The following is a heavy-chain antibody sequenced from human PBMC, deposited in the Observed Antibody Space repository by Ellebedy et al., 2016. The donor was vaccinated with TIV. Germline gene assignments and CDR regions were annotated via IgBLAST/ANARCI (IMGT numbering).Heavy chain of an antibody. CDR1: GGTFSSYA. Sequence: AASVKVSCKASGGTFSSYAINWVRQAPGQGLAWMGGIIPIFGAANYAQKFRGRVTITADESMSTAYMQLSSLRSEDTAVYYCARAVGSGDYALGSFDNWGQGTLVTVSS. V-gene: IGHV1-69*13. J-gene: IGHJ4*02. CDR3: ARAVGSGDYALGSFDN. D-gene: IGHD4-17*01. CDR2: IIPIFGAA.